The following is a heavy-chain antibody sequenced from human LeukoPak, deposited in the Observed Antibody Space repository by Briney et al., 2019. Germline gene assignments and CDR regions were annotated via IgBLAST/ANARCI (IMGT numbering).Heavy chain of an antibody. Sequence: ASVKVSCKASGYTFTSYGISWVRQAPGQGLEWMGWISAYNGNTNYAQKLQGRATMTTDTSTSTAYMELRSLRSDDTAVYYCARDNEYYYDSSGYFDYWGQGTLVTVSS. CDR3: ARDNEYYYDSSGYFDY. CDR1: GYTFTSYG. J-gene: IGHJ4*02. V-gene: IGHV1-18*01. D-gene: IGHD3-22*01. CDR2: ISAYNGNT.